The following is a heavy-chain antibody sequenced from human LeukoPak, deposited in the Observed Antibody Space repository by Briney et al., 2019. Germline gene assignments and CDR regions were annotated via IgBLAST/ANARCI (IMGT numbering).Heavy chain of an antibody. V-gene: IGHV3-9*01. J-gene: IGHJ6*02. D-gene: IGHD6-13*01. Sequence: GGSLRLSCAASGFTFDDYAMHWVRQAPGKGLEWVSGISWNSGSIGYADSVKGRFTISRDNAKNSLYLQMNSLRAEDTALYYCAKDIGSSIWYLRYYYGMDVWGQGTTVTVSS. CDR3: AKDIGSSIWYLRYYYGMDV. CDR2: ISWNSGSI. CDR1: GFTFDDYA.